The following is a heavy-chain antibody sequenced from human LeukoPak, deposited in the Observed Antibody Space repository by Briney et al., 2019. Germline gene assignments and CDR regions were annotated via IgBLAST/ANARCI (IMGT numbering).Heavy chain of an antibody. V-gene: IGHV1-18*01. CDR3: ARGGTLAYCGGDCYSWFDP. CDR1: GYTFTSYG. Sequence: ASVKVSCKASGYTFTSYGISWVRQAPGQGLEWMGWISAYNGNTNYAQKLQGRVTMTTDTSTSPAYMELRSLRSDDPAVYYCARGGTLAYCGGDCYSWFDPWGQGTLVTVSS. D-gene: IGHD2-21*02. J-gene: IGHJ5*02. CDR2: ISAYNGNT.